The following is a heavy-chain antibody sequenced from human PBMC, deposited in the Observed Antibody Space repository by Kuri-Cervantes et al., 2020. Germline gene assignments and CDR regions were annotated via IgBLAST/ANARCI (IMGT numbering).Heavy chain of an antibody. D-gene: IGHD7-27*01. CDR2: ISSTGTTI. Sequence: GESLKISCAASGFSFSSYTMNWVRQAPGKGPEWVSYISSTGTTIYYADSVKGRFTISRDNAKNSLYLQMNSLRAEDTAVYYCAKDWAWFDPWGQGTLVTVSS. CDR1: GFSFSSYT. J-gene: IGHJ5*02. V-gene: IGHV3-48*01. CDR3: AKDWAWFDP.